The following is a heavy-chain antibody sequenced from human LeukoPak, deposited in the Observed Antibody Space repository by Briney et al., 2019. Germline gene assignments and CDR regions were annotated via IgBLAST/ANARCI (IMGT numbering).Heavy chain of an antibody. J-gene: IGHJ6*03. CDR1: GGSFSGYY. V-gene: IGHV4-34*01. CDR3: ARVVIQLWPKLYYYYYYMDV. D-gene: IGHD5-18*01. Sequence: PSETLSLTCAVYGGSFSGYYWSWIRQPPGKGLEWIGEINHSGSTNYNPSLKSRVTISVDTSKNQFSLKLSSVTAADTAVYYCARVVIQLWPKLYYYYYYMDVWGKGTTVTVSS. CDR2: INHSGST.